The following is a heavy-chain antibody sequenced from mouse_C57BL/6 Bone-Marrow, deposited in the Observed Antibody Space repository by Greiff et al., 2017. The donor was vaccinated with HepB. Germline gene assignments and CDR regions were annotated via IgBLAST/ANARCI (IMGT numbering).Heavy chain of an antibody. D-gene: IGHD1-1*01. CDR1: GFTFSSYA. CDR2: ISDGGSYT. Sequence: EVQLVESGGGLVKPGGSLKLSCAASGFTFSSYAMSWVRQTPEKRLEWVATISDGGSYTYYPDNVKGRFTISRDNAKNNLYLLMSHLKSEDTAMYYCARDRVLRYTPLDYWGQGTTLTVSS. V-gene: IGHV5-4*01. J-gene: IGHJ2*01. CDR3: ARDRVLRYTPLDY.